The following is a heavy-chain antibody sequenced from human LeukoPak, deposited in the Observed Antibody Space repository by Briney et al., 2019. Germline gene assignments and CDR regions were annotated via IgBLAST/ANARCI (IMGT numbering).Heavy chain of an antibody. CDR1: GGSISSGGYY. D-gene: IGHD4-17*01. J-gene: IGHJ5*02. Sequence: PSQTLSLTCTVSGGSISSGGYYWSWIRQHPGKGLECIGYIYYSGSTYYNPSLKSRVTISVDTSKNQFSLKLSSVTAADTAVYYCARVKAKNDYGDYHNWFDPWGQGTLVTVSS. CDR3: ARVKAKNDYGDYHNWFDP. V-gene: IGHV4-31*03. CDR2: IYYSGST.